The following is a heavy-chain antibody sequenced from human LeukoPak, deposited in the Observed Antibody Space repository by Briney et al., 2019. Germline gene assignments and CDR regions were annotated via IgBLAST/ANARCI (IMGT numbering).Heavy chain of an antibody. J-gene: IGHJ4*02. Sequence: GGSLRLSCAASGFTFIDYDMHWVRQVIGKGLEWVSAIGIRGDTHYSGSVKGRFTISRENAESSLYLQMNSLRAEDTAVYYCARGGIQVSGIDEFDYWGQGTLVTVS. V-gene: IGHV3-13*01. D-gene: IGHD6-19*01. CDR3: ARGGIQVSGIDEFDY. CDR2: IGIRGDT. CDR1: GFTFIDYD.